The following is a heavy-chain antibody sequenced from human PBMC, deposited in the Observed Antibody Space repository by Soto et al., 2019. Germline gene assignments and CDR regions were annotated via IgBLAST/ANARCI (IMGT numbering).Heavy chain of an antibody. J-gene: IGHJ6*01. V-gene: IGHV4-59*01. CDR2: IYYSGST. D-gene: IGHD3-16*01. CDR3: ARDRGGGEPARRGPYYYFYYGMDD. Sequence: SEPLTMNSTACGESIIRYYSSWIRQPPGKGLEWIGYIYYSGSTNYNPSLKSRVTISVDTSKNQFSLKLSSVTAADTAVYYCARDRGGGEPARRGPYYYFYYGMDDWGQGTTVTASS. CDR1: GESIIRYY.